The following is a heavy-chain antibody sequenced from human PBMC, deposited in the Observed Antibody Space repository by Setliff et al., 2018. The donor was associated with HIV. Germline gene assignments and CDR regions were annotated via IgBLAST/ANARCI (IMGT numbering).Heavy chain of an antibody. CDR3: ARDDPAGGIDF. CDR1: GFTLSDYY. V-gene: IGHV3-11*04. CDR2: SSPSGETI. Sequence: PGGSLRLSCVVSGFTLSDYYMSWIRQPQGKGLEWVSYSSPSGETIYYADSVKGRFTISRDNAKNSLYLQMNSLRAEDTAIYYCARDDPAGGIDFWGQGTLVTVSS. J-gene: IGHJ4*02. D-gene: IGHD1-26*01.